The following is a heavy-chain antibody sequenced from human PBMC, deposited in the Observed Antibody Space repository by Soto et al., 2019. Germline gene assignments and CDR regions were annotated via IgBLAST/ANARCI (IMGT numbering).Heavy chain of an antibody. CDR1: GSMFTSSA. CDR3: AAVPVLRFLKWLPAYFDY. CDR2: LVVGSGNT. J-gene: IGHJ4*02. V-gene: IGHV1-58*01. Sequence: QMQVVQSGPEVKKPGTSVKVSCKTSGSMFTSSAVQWVRQARGQRLEWIGWLVVGSGNTHYAQHFQERVTLTRDMSTGTAYMELSSLRSEDTAVYYCAAVPVLRFLKWLPAYFDYWGQGTLVTVSS. D-gene: IGHD3-3*01.